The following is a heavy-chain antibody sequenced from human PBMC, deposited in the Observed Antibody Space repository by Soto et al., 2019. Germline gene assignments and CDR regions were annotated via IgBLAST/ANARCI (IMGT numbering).Heavy chain of an antibody. V-gene: IGHV3-30*18. CDR1: GFTFSSYG. CDR3: AKDLVGATDY. D-gene: IGHD1-26*01. Sequence: GGSLRLSCAASGFTFSSYGMHWVRQAPGKGLEWVAVTSYDGSNKYYADSVKGRFTISRDNSKNTLYLQMNSLRAEDTAVYYCAKDLVGATDYWGQGTLVTVSS. J-gene: IGHJ4*02. CDR2: TSYDGSNK.